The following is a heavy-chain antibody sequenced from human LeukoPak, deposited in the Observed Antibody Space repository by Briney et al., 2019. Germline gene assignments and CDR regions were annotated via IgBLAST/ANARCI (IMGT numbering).Heavy chain of an antibody. CDR3: ARAELGGPQVSGMDV. CDR2: IGTAGDT. D-gene: IGHD7-27*01. V-gene: IGHV3-13*01. J-gene: IGHJ6*02. CDR1: GFTFSSYD. Sequence: GGSLRLSCAASGFTFSSYDMHWVRQATGKGLEWVSAIGTAGDTYYPGSVKGRFTISRENAKNSLYLQMNGLRAGDTAVYYCARAELGGPQVSGMDVWGQGTTVTVSS.